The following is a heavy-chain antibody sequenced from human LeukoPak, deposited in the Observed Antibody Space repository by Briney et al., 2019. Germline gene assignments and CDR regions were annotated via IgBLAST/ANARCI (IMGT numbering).Heavy chain of an antibody. CDR1: GGTFSSYA. V-gene: IGHV1-69*13. CDR3: ASVGGEDYGGYGGGY. J-gene: IGHJ4*02. CDR2: IIPIFGTA. D-gene: IGHD4-17*01. Sequence: SVKVSCKASGGTFSSYAISWVRQAPGQGLEWMGGIIPIFGTANYAQKFQGRVTITAEESTSTAYMELSSLRSEDTAVYYCASVGGEDYGGYGGGYWGQGTLVTVSS.